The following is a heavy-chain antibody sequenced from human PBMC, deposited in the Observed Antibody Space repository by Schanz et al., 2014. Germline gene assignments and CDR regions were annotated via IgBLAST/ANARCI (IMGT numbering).Heavy chain of an antibody. Sequence: VQLVESGGGVVQPGRSLRLSCATSGLNFDYYGMNWVRQAPGKGLEWVGHIRSKPNNYATEYAASMKGRFTISRDDSKNTTYLQMNSLKTEDTAVYYCAKVAPAATYLDSWGLGTLVIVSS. J-gene: IGHJ4*02. D-gene: IGHD2-2*01. CDR2: IRSKPNNYAT. CDR1: GLNFDYYG. V-gene: IGHV3-73*01. CDR3: AKVAPAATYLDS.